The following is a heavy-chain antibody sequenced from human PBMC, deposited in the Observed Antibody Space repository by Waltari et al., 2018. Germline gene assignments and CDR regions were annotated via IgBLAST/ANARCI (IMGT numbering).Heavy chain of an antibody. D-gene: IGHD6-19*01. CDR3: ARGSGWYYY. CDR1: GGSISSYY. V-gene: IGHV4-59*01. Sequence: QVQLQESGPGLVKPSETLSLTCTVSGGSISSYYWSWIRQPPGKGLEWIGYISNSGSPNYNPSLKSRVTISVDTSKNQFSLKLSSVTAADTAMYYCARGSGWYYYWGQGTRVTVSS. CDR2: ISNSGSP. J-gene: IGHJ4*02.